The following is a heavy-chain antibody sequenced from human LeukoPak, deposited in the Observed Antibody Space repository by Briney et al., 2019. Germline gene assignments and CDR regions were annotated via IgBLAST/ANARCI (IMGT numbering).Heavy chain of an antibody. V-gene: IGHV3-7*01. CDR1: GFTFSTYW. J-gene: IGHJ4*02. CDR2: IKPDGSEK. Sequence: GGSLRLSCAASGFTFSTYWMNWVRQAPGKGLEWVANIKPDGSEKYFVDSVKGRFTISRDNAKNSLYLQMNSLRAEDTAVYYCSRSGGYWGQGTPVTVSS. CDR3: SRSGGY. D-gene: IGHD1-26*01.